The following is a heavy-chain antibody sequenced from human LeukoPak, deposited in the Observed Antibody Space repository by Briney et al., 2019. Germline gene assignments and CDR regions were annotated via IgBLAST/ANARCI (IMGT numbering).Heavy chain of an antibody. Sequence: GGSLRLSCAGSGFTFGGYGMHWFRQTPGKGLEWVAVIADDGSRAFYADSVKGRFTTSRDNSKNTISVQMDDLRAEDTAVYYCTRYNNDHFDYWGQGTPVSVSS. D-gene: IGHD1-14*01. CDR3: TRYNNDHFDY. V-gene: IGHV3-33*01. CDR1: GFTFGGYG. J-gene: IGHJ4*02. CDR2: IADDGSRA.